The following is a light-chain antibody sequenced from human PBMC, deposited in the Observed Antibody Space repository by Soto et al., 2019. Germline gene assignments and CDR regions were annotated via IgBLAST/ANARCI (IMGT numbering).Light chain of an antibody. J-gene: IGKJ4*01. Sequence: EIVLTQSPATLSLSPGERATLSCRASQSVRSYLAWYQQKPGQAPRLLIYDTSNRATGIPARFIGSGSGTDFTLTISSLEPEDFAVYYCQQRSSWPLAFGGGTRVDIK. CDR3: QQRSSWPLA. V-gene: IGKV3-11*01. CDR2: DTS. CDR1: QSVRSY.